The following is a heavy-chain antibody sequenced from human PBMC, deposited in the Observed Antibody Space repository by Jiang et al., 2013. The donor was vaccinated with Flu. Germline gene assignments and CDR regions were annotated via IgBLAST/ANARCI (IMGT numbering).Heavy chain of an antibody. Sequence: LLKPSETLSVTCVVSGGSFSDFYWSWIRQPPGRGLEWIGEAKYSGDTNFNPSLKSRLTISVDMSKRQFSLKLTSVTAADTAVYYCARGKAMTAGGQRPYYYYGLDVWGQGTTVKRLL. CDR1: GGSFSDFY. J-gene: IGHJ6*02. D-gene: IGHD6-13*01. V-gene: IGHV4-34*01. CDR3: ARGKAMTAGGQRPYYYYGLDV. CDR2: AKYSGDT.